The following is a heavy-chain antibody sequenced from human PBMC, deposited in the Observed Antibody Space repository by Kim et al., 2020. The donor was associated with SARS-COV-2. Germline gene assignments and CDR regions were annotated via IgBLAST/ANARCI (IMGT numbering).Heavy chain of an antibody. V-gene: IGHV3-21*01. CDR3: ARSRGYCSSTSCYTGNYYYGMDV. Sequence: GGSLRLSCAASGFTFSSYSMNWVRQAPGKGLEWVSSISSSSSYIYYADSVKCRFTISRDNAKNSLYLQMNSLRAEDTAVYYCARSRGYCSSTSCYTGNYYYGMDVWGQGTTVTVSS. J-gene: IGHJ6*02. D-gene: IGHD2-2*02. CDR2: ISSSSSYI. CDR1: GFTFSSYS.